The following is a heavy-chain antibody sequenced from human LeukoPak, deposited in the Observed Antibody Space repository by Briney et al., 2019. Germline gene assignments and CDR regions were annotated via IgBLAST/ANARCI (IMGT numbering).Heavy chain of an antibody. V-gene: IGHV3-48*04. CDR3: ARGPGRVYDILTGYYYGMDV. J-gene: IGHJ6*02. CDR2: ISSSGSTI. D-gene: IGHD3-9*01. CDR1: GFTFSSYS. Sequence: GGSLRLSCAASGFTFSSYSMNWVRQAPGKGLEWVSYISSSGSTIYYADSVKGRFTISRDNAKNSLYLQMNSLRAEDTAVYYCARGPGRVYDILTGYYYGMDVWGQGTTVTVSS.